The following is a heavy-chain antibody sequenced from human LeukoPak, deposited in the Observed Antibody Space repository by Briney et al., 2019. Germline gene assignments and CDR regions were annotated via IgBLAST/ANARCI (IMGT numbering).Heavy chain of an antibody. Sequence: SETLSLTCTVSGGSISSYYWSWIRQPPGKGLEWIGYIYYTGSTDYNPSLKSRVTISVDTSKNQFSLELTSVTAADTAVYYCASGCYGDFDYWGQGTLVTVSS. V-gene: IGHV4-59*01. CDR1: GGSISSYY. CDR2: IYYTGST. J-gene: IGHJ4*02. CDR3: ASGCYGDFDY. D-gene: IGHD1-26*01.